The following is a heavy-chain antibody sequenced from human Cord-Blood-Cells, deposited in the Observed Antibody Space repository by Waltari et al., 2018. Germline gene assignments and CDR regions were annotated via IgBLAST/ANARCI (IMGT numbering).Heavy chain of an antibody. D-gene: IGHD1-26*01. CDR1: GYTFTGYY. J-gene: IGHJ3*02. CDR3: ARGVVGATWGAFDI. Sequence: QVQLVQSGAEVKKPGASVKVSCKASGYTFTGYYMHWVRQAPGKGLEWMGWINPKCGGTNNSQKFQGRFTMTRDTSISTAYMELSRLRSDDTAVYYCARGVVGATWGAFDICGQGTMVTVSS. V-gene: IGHV1-2*02. CDR2: INPKCGGT.